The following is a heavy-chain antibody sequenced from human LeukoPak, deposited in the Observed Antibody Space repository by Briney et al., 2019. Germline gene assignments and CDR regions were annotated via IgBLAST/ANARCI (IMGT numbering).Heavy chain of an antibody. J-gene: IGHJ3*02. Sequence: PGGSLRLSCAASGFTFSDYYMSWIRQAPGKGLEWVSYISSSGSTISYTDSVKGRFTISRDNAKNSLYLQMNSLRAEDTAVYYCARDQTYYYDSSGYPIDAFDIWGQGTMVTVSS. CDR1: GFTFSDYY. CDR3: ARDQTYYYDSSGYPIDAFDI. CDR2: ISSSGSTI. V-gene: IGHV3-11*01. D-gene: IGHD3-22*01.